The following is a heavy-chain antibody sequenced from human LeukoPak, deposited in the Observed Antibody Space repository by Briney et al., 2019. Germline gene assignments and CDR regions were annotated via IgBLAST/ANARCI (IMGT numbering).Heavy chain of an antibody. CDR1: GFTFGDYA. D-gene: IGHD3-10*01. CDR2: IRSKAYGGTT. V-gene: IGHV3-49*04. J-gene: IGHJ4*02. Sequence: PGGSLRLSRTASGFTFGDYAMSWVRQAPGKGLEWVGFIRSKAYGGTTEYAASVKGRFTISRDDSKSIAYLQMNSLKTEDTAVYYCTRALLWFGEFSYFDYWGQGTLVTVSS. CDR3: TRALLWFGEFSYFDY.